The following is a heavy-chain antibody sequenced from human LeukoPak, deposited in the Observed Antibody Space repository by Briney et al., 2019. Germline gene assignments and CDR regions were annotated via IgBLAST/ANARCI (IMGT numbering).Heavy chain of an antibody. CDR3: VKASSSSPQYNWFDA. Sequence: GGSLRLSCAASGFTFSTYAMSWVRQAPGKGLEWVSVVSGTGGRTYYADSVKGRFTISRVNSKNTLYLQMNSLRAEDTALYYCVKASSSSPQYNWFDAWGQGTLVTVSS. CDR2: VSGTGGRT. V-gene: IGHV3-23*01. CDR1: GFTFSTYA. J-gene: IGHJ5*02. D-gene: IGHD6-6*01.